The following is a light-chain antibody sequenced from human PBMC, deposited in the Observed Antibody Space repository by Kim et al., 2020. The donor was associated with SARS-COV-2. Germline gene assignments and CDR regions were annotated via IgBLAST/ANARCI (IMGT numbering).Light chain of an antibody. CDR3: SSYTTSGTLV. V-gene: IGLV2-14*03. J-gene: IGLJ2*01. Sequence: QSSTISCIGSSSDIGDSKHVCWYQQHPGKAPKLIIYDITNRPSGLSSRFSGSKSGNTASLTISGLQGEDEAVYYCSSYTTSGTLVFGGGTKVTVL. CDR1: SSDIGDSKH. CDR2: DIT.